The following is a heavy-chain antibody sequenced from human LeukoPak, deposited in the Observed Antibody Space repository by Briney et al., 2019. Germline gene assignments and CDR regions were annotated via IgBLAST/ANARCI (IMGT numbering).Heavy chain of an antibody. V-gene: IGHV4-39*07. CDR1: GGSISSSSYY. CDR3: ARERLSAGVAGFFDY. J-gene: IGHJ4*02. D-gene: IGHD6-19*01. CDR2: IYYSGST. Sequence: SETLSLTCTVSGGSISSSSYYWGWIRQPPGKGLEWIGSIYYSGSTYYNPSLKSRVTISVDTSKNQFSLKLSSVTAADTAVYYCARERLSAGVAGFFDYWGQGTLVTVSS.